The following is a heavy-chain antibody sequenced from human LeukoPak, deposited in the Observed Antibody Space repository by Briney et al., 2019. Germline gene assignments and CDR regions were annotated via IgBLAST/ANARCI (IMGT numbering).Heavy chain of an antibody. CDR3: ASASSGRWRHAFDI. CDR2: IKQDGTEK. CDR1: GFTFSSYW. D-gene: IGHD6-19*01. V-gene: IGHV3-7*03. Sequence: SGGSLRLSCVASGFTFSSYWMSWVRQAPGEGLGWVANIKQDGTEKNYVDFVKGRFTISRDNAKNSLYLQMNSLRAEDTAVYSCASASSGRWRHAFDIWGQGTMVTVSS. J-gene: IGHJ3*02.